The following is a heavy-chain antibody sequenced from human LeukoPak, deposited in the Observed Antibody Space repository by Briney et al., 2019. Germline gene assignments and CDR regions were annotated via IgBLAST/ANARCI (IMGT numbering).Heavy chain of an antibody. J-gene: IGHJ4*02. CDR3: ARDLTGPYDH. CDR1: GFSVSGFW. D-gene: IGHD3-22*01. V-gene: IGHV3-74*01. Sequence: QPGGSLRLSCAASGFSVSGFWMHWVRQAPGKELVWVARINVEGDYIDYAESVRGRFTISRDSAKNTLYLQMYSVRAEDTAVYSCARDLTGPYDHWGQGTLVTVSS. CDR2: INVEGDYI.